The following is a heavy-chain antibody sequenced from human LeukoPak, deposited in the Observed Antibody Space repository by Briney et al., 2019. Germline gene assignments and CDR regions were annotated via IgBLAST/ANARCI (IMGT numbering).Heavy chain of an antibody. Sequence: SETLSLTCTVSGGSISSSSYCWGWIRQPPGKGLEWIGSIYYSGSTYYNPSLKSRVTISVDTSKNQFSLKLSSVTAADTAVYYCARHDWIHFDYWGQGTLVTVSS. CDR3: ARHDWIHFDY. D-gene: IGHD2-21*01. V-gene: IGHV4-39*01. CDR1: GGSISSSSYC. CDR2: IYYSGST. J-gene: IGHJ4*02.